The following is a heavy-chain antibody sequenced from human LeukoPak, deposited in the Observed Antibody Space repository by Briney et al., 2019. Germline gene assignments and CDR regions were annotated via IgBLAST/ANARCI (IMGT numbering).Heavy chain of an antibody. CDR2: INPNSGGT. V-gene: IGHV1-2*02. J-gene: IGHJ4*02. CDR1: GYTFTGYY. CDR3: ARVGDGYNYSDY. Sequence: ASVKVSCKASGYTFTGYYMHWVRQAPGRGLEWMGWINPNSGGTNYAQKFQGRVTMTRDTSISTAYMELSRLRSDDTAVYYCARVGDGYNYSDYWGQGTLVTVSS. D-gene: IGHD5-24*01.